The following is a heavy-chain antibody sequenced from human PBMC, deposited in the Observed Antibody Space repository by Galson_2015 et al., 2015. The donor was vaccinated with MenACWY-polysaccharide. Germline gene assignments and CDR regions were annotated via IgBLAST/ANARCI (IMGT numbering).Heavy chain of an antibody. Sequence: SVKVSCKASGYTFTSYAMHWVRQAPGQRLEWVGWINAGNGNTKYSQKFQGRVTITRDTSASTAYMELSSLRSEDTAVYYCARSGGVYDSSGYPFDYWGQGTLVTVSS. V-gene: IGHV1-3*01. CDR2: INAGNGNT. J-gene: IGHJ4*02. CDR3: ARSGGVYDSSGYPFDY. D-gene: IGHD3-22*01. CDR1: GYTFTSYA.